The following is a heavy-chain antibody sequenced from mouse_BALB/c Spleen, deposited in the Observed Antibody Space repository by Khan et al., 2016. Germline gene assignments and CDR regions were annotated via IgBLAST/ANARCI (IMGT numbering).Heavy chain of an antibody. J-gene: IGHJ3*01. CDR2: INTNTGEP. Sequence: QIQLVQSGPELKKPGDTVKISCKASGYTFTNYGMNWVKQAPGKGLKWMGWINTNTGEPTYAEEFKGRFAFSLETSASTAYLQINNLKNEDTATXYCAEDYYGSNWFAYWGQGTLVTVSA. CDR1: GYTFTNYG. V-gene: IGHV9-3*02. D-gene: IGHD1-1*01. CDR3: AEDYYGSNWFAY.